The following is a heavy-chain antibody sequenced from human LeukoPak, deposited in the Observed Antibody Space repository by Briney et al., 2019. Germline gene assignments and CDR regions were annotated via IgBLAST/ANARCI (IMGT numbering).Heavy chain of an antibody. CDR2: ISGSGGST. CDR3: AKEQELEEGIVGANY. V-gene: IGHV3-23*01. D-gene: IGHD1-26*01. Sequence: GGSLRLSCAASGFTFNNYAMSWVRQAPGKGLEWVSGISGSGGSTYYADSVKGRFTISRDNSKNTLYLQMNSLRAEDTAVYYCAKEQELEEGIVGANYWGQGTLVTVSS. CDR1: GFTFNNYA. J-gene: IGHJ4*02.